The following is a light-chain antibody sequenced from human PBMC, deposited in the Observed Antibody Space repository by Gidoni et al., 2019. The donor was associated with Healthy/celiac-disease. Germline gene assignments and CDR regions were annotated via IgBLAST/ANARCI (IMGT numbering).Light chain of an antibody. CDR3: CSYAGSSTWV. J-gene: IGLJ1*01. V-gene: IGLV2-23*02. Sequence: QSDLTPPPSVSGSPGPSITSSCTGTSSDVGSYNLVSWYQQHPGKAPKLMIYEVSKRPSGVSNRFSGSKSGNTASLTSSGLQAEDEADYYCCSYAGSSTWVFGTGTKVTVL. CDR1: SSDVGSYNL. CDR2: EVS.